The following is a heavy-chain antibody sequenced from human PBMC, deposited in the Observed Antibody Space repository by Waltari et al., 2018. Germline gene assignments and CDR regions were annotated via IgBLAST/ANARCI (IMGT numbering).Heavy chain of an antibody. Sequence: EVQLVETGGGLIQPGGSLRLSCAASGFTVSSNYLTWVRQAPGTGLEWVPVIYSGGITYNADSVRGGFPISRDNSKTPLYLQRNSLGAEDTAVYYCARDPIGDDAFDFWGQGTMVTVSS. D-gene: IGHD2-21*02. V-gene: IGHV3-53*02. CDR3: ARDPIGDDAFDF. CDR2: IYSGGIT. CDR1: GFTVSSNY. J-gene: IGHJ3*01.